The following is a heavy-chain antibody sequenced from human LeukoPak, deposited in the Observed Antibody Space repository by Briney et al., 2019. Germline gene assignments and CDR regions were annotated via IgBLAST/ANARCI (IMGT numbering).Heavy chain of an antibody. D-gene: IGHD5-18*01. J-gene: IGHJ4*02. V-gene: IGHV4-59*01. CDR3: ASAPPSGYSYAS. CDR2: IYYSGST. Sequence: SETLSLTCTVSGGSISSYYWSWIRQPPGKGLEWIGYIYYSGSTNYNPSLKSRVTISVDTSKNQFSLKLSSVAAADTAVYYCASAPPSGYSYASWGQGTLVTVSS. CDR1: GGSISSYY.